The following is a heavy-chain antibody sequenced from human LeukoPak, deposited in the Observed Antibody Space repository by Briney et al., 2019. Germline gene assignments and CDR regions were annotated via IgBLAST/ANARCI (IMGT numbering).Heavy chain of an antibody. D-gene: IGHD3-16*02. Sequence: GASVKVSCKASGYTFTSYAMNWVRQAPGQGLEWMGWISAYNGNTNYAQKLQGRVTMTTDTSTSTAYMELRSLRSDDTAVYYCARAMYYDYVWGSYRHDPSPFDYWGQGTLVTVSS. V-gene: IGHV1-18*01. J-gene: IGHJ4*02. CDR2: ISAYNGNT. CDR3: ARAMYYDYVWGSYRHDPSPFDY. CDR1: GYTFTSYA.